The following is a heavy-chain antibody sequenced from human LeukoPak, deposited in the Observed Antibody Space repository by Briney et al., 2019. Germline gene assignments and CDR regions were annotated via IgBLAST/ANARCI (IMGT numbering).Heavy chain of an antibody. CDR1: GFTFFTYS. CDR2: ISGDGRYI. V-gene: IGHV3-21*04. CDR3: ARARGRGSAWNNNWFDP. D-gene: IGHD6-19*01. Sequence: VGSLRLSCAASGFTFFTYSMNWVRQAPGMGLEWVSSISGDGRYIYYADSMKGRFTISRDNAKNSLYLQMNSLRAEDTALYHCARARGRGSAWNNNWFDPWSQGTLVTVSS. J-gene: IGHJ5*02.